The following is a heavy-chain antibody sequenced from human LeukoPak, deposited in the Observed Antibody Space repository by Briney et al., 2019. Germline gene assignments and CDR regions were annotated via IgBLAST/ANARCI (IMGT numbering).Heavy chain of an antibody. CDR1: GFTFSSYA. CDR3: AKGGYTSHYDY. J-gene: IGHJ4*02. V-gene: IGHV3-23*01. CDR2: IRATAGTT. D-gene: IGHD5-12*01. Sequence: GGSLRLSCAASGFTFSSYAMTWVRQAPGKGLQWVSTIRATAGTTYYADSVQGRFTISRDNSKNTVFLQMNSLRAEDTVVYYCAKGGYTSHYDYWGQGTLVTVSS.